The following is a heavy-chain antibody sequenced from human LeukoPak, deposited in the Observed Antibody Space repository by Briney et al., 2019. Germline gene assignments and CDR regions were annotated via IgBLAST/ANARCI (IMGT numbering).Heavy chain of an antibody. Sequence: KASETLSLTCTVSGGSISSYYWSWIRQPPGKGLEWIGYIYYSGSTNYNPSLKSRVTISVDTSKNQFSLKLSSVTAADTAVYYCARVVIVRGIIYDYWGQGTLVTVSS. V-gene: IGHV4-59*01. CDR1: GGSISSYY. CDR2: IYYSGST. CDR3: ARVVIVRGIIYDY. D-gene: IGHD3-10*01. J-gene: IGHJ4*02.